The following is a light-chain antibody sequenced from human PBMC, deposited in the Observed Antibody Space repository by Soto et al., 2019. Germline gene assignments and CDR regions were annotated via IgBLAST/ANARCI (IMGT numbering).Light chain of an antibody. CDR1: YSDVGVYDY. V-gene: IGLV2-11*01. Sequence: QSALTQPRSVSGSPGQSVTISCTGTYSDVGVYDYLSWYQQHPGKAPKLIISDVTKRPSGVPDRFSGSKSGNTASLTISGLQAEDEAYYYWCSYTGTYAWVFGSGTKVTVL. CDR2: DVT. CDR3: CSYTGTYAWV. J-gene: IGLJ1*01.